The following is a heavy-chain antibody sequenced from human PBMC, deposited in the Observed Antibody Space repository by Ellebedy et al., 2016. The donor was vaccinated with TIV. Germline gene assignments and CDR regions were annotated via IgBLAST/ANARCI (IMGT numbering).Heavy chain of an antibody. Sequence: ETLSLTCTVSGDSISSYYWSWIRQPPGKALEWLAHIFSDDGASYSTSLSTRLTISRDTSKSQVVLTMTNMDPVDTATYYCTRNRNYADDYWGQGTLVTVSS. J-gene: IGHJ4*02. CDR3: TRNRNYADDY. D-gene: IGHD1-7*01. CDR1: GDSISSYYW. V-gene: IGHV2-26*01. CDR2: IFSDDGA.